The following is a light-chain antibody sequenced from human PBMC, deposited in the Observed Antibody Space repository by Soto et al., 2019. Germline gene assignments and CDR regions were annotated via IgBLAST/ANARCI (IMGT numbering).Light chain of an antibody. CDR2: AAS. V-gene: IGKV1-8*01. J-gene: IGKJ5*01. CDR3: QQYYSYPLT. Sequence: AIRMTQYPSSFSASTGDRVTITCLASQGISSYLAWYQQKPGKAPKLLIYAASTLQSGVPSRFSGSGSGTDFTLTISCLQSEDFATYYCQQYYSYPLTFGQGTRLEIK. CDR1: QGISSY.